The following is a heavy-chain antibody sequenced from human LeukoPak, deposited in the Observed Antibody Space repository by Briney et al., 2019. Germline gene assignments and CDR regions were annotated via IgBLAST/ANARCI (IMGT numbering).Heavy chain of an antibody. Sequence: SETLSLTCAASGGSISSSNWWSWVRQPPGKGLEWIGEIYHSGSTNYNPSLKSRVTISVDTSKNQFSLKLSSVTAADTAVYYCARRSRQDAFDIWGQGTMVTVSS. CDR3: ARRSRQDAFDI. V-gene: IGHV4-4*02. CDR2: IYHSGST. CDR1: GGSISSSNW. J-gene: IGHJ3*02.